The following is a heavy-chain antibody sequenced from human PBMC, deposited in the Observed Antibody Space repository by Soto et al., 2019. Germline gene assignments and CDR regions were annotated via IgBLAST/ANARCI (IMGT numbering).Heavy chain of an antibody. CDR1: GGAFSGQA. CDR3: GRVPH. CDR2: IIPIFHTT. V-gene: IGHV1-69*13. J-gene: IGHJ1*01. Sequence: GASVKVSCKASGGAFSGQAVSWVRHAPGRGLEWMGGIIPIFHTTNYARKFQGRLTITADESTSTASMELTSLTSADTAVYYCGRVPHCVQTTQVTDSS.